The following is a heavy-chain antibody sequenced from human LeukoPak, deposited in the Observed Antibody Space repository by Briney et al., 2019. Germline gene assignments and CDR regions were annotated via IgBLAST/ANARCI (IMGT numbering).Heavy chain of an antibody. Sequence: PGRSLRLSCAASGFSFRSYGIHWVRQAPGKGLEWVAVIWYDGSKKYYADSVKGRFTISRDNSKSTLYLQMDSLRAEDTAVYYCARENTMVRGVTLYYFDYWGQGTLVTVSS. V-gene: IGHV3-33*01. CDR3: ARENTMVRGVTLYYFDY. CDR1: GFSFRSYG. CDR2: IWYDGSKK. J-gene: IGHJ4*02. D-gene: IGHD3-10*01.